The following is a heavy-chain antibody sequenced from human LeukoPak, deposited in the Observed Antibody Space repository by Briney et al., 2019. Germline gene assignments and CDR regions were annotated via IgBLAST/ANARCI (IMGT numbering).Heavy chain of an antibody. CDR1: GFTFSSYW. D-gene: IGHD2-21*01. CDR2: IKQDGSEK. Sequence: GGSLRLSCAASGFTFSSYWMSWVRQAPGKGLEWVANIKQDGSEKYYVDSVKGRFTISRDNAKNSLYLEMNSLRADDTGVYYCVRENPYVQWGQGTLVTVSS. CDR3: VRENPYVQ. J-gene: IGHJ4*02. V-gene: IGHV3-7*01.